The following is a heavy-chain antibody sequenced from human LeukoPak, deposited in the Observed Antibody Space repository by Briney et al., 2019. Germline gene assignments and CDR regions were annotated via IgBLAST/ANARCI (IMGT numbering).Heavy chain of an antibody. J-gene: IGHJ1*01. CDR2: IYSGGST. CDR1: GFTVSSNY. D-gene: IGHD6-13*01. CDR3: ARDPSVGAADNYFQH. V-gene: IGHV3-53*01. Sequence: GGSLRLSCAASGFTVSSNYMSWVRQAPGKGLEWVSVIYSGGSTYYADSVKGRFTISRDNSKNTLYLQMNSLRAEDTAVYYCARDPSVGAADNYFQHWGQGTLVTVSS.